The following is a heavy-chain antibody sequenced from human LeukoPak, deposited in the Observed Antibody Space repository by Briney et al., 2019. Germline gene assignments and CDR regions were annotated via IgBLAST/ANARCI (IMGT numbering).Heavy chain of an antibody. CDR1: GFIVSSNY. CDR3: AREGCGGYCSSTSCSRRHYGMDV. D-gene: IGHD2-2*03. CDR2: MYSCGST. V-gene: IGHV3-66*03. J-gene: IGHJ6*02. Sequence: GGSLRLSCAASGFIVSSNYMSWVRQAPGKGLEWVSVMYSCGSTYYADSVKGRFTISRDNSKNTLYLQMNSLRTEDTAVYYCAREGCGGYCSSTSCSRRHYGMDVWGQGTTVTVSS.